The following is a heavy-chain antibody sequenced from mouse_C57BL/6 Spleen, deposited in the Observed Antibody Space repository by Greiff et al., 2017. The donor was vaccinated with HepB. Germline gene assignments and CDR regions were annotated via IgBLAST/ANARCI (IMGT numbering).Heavy chain of an antibody. CDR3: TTGIYYGSSPWFAY. J-gene: IGHJ3*01. CDR2: IDPENGDT. V-gene: IGHV14-4*01. CDR1: GFNIKDDY. Sequence: VHVKQSGAELVRPGASVKLSCTASGFNIKDDYMHWVKQRPEQGLEWIGWIDPENGDTEYASKFQGKATITADTSSNTAYLQLSSLTSEDTAVYYCTTGIYYGSSPWFAYWGQGTLVTVSA. D-gene: IGHD1-1*01.